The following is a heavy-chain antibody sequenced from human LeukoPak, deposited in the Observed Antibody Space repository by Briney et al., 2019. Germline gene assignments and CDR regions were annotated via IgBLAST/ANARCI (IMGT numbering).Heavy chain of an antibody. D-gene: IGHD6-13*01. J-gene: IGHJ5*02. CDR1: GFTFSDYY. Sequence: PGGSLRLSCAASGFTFSDYYMSWIRQAPGKGLEWVSYISSSGSTIYYAASVKGRFTISRDNAKNSLYLQMNSLRAEDTAVYYCARWWEAAAGKGFDPWGQGTLVTVSS. CDR3: ARWWEAAAGKGFDP. CDR2: ISSSGSTI. V-gene: IGHV3-11*04.